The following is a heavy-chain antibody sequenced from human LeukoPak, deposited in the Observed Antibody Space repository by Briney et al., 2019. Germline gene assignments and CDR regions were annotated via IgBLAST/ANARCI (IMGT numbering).Heavy chain of an antibody. CDR1: GFTFSSYG. CDR3: ARDQQWLVRGCFDY. D-gene: IGHD6-19*01. V-gene: IGHV3-33*01. Sequence: GGSLRLSCAASGFTFSSYGMHWVRQAPGKGLEWVAVIWYDGSNKYYADSVKGRFTISRDNSKNTLYLQMNSLRAEDTAVYYCARDQQWLVRGCFDYWGQGTLVTVSS. CDR2: IWYDGSNK. J-gene: IGHJ4*02.